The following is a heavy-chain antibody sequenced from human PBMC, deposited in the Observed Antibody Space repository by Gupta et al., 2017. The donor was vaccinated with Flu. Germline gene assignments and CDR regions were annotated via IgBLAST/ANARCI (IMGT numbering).Heavy chain of an antibody. D-gene: IGHD6-13*01. CDR3: EKDWTGYSNL. V-gene: IGHV3-23*01. CDR1: GFTFSTYA. J-gene: IGHJ1*01. CDR2: IRTTGGPT. Sequence: EVRLLESGGDLVQPGGSLRLSCAASGFTFSTYARTCFRQAQGKGLEWVSSIRTTGGPTYYDVSVKGRFTVSRDNSNKTLYLQMHSLRAEDTAGDYCEKDWTGYSNLWGQGTRVTVSS.